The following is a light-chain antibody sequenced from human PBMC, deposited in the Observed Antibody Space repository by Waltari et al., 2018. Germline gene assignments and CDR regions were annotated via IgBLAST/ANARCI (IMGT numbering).Light chain of an antibody. CDR1: SSDVGGYNS. Sequence: SALTQPASVSGSPGQSTPISCTGTSSDVGGYNSVSCYQQHPGKVPKLLIFDVSNRPSGVSNRFSGSKSGNTASLTISGLQAEDESDYYCCSFTSRSTWVFGGGTKLTVL. CDR2: DVS. J-gene: IGLJ3*02. CDR3: CSFTSRSTWV. V-gene: IGLV2-14*01.